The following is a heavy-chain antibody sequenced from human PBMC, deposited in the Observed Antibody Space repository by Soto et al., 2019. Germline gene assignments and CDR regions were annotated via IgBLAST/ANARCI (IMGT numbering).Heavy chain of an antibody. D-gene: IGHD6-19*01. CDR3: AWAGRRCRYFFDS. J-gene: IGHJ4*02. CDR1: GGSVNYYY. Sequence: QVLLQESGPGLVQPSETLSLTCTVSGGSVNYYYWNWIRQSPGKGLEWIGYVYYSGTTYYNPTLQSRVTISIDTSRNQFSLKLTSVTAADSAIYYCAWAGRRCRYFFDSWGRGTLVTVSS. CDR2: VYYSGTT. V-gene: IGHV4-59*02.